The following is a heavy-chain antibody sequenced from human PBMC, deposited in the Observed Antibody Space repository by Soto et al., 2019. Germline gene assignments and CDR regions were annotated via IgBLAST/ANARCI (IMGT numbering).Heavy chain of an antibody. D-gene: IGHD1-7*01. CDR3: ARGDWNYLYYGMDV. Sequence: GASVKVSCKASGYTFTGDYMHWVRQAPGQGLEWMGWINPNSGGTNYAQKFQGRVTMTRDTSISTAYMELSRLRSDDTAVYYCARGDWNYLYYGMDVWGQGTTVTVSS. CDR2: INPNSGGT. V-gene: IGHV1-2*02. J-gene: IGHJ6*02. CDR1: GYTFTGDY.